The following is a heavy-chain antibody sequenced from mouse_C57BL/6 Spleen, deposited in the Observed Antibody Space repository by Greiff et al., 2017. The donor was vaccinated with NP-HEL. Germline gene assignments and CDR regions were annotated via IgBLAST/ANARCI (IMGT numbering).Heavy chain of an antibody. Sequence: VQLKESGPGLVKPSQSLSLTCSVTGYSITRGYYWNWIRQFPGNKLEWMGYISYDGSNNYNPSLKNRISITRDTSKNQFFLKLNSVTTEDTATYYCAREGSWYFDVWGTGTTVTVSS. CDR3: AREGSWYFDV. CDR1: GYSITRGYY. V-gene: IGHV3-6*01. CDR2: ISYDGSN. J-gene: IGHJ1*03.